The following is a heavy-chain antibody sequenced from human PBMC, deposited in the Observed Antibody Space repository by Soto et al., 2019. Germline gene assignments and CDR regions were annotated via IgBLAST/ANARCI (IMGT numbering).Heavy chain of an antibody. CDR3: ARSGDKFNVLHY. Sequence: GGSRRLSCAASGFTFSDYYMSWVRQAPGRGLEWISYSSNSGTFARYATSVKGRFSISRDNANNSLYLEMNSLRVEDTAVYYCARSGDKFNVLHYWGQGTPVTVSS. CDR1: GFTFSDYY. D-gene: IGHD2-21*02. CDR2: SSNSGTFA. V-gene: IGHV3-11*06. J-gene: IGHJ4*02.